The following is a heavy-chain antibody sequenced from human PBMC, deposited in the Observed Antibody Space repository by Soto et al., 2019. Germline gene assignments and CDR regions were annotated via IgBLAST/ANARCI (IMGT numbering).Heavy chain of an antibody. J-gene: IGHJ6*02. CDR2: IIPIFGTA. Sequence: QVQLVQSGAEVKKPGSSVKVSCKASGGTFSSYAISWVRQAPGQGLEWMGGIIPIFGTANYAQKFQGRVTITADESRSTAYMELSSLRSEDTAVYYCARVMYCSGGSCPGHYYYGMDVWGQGTTVTVSS. CDR1: GGTFSSYA. V-gene: IGHV1-69*01. D-gene: IGHD2-15*01. CDR3: ARVMYCSGGSCPGHYYYGMDV.